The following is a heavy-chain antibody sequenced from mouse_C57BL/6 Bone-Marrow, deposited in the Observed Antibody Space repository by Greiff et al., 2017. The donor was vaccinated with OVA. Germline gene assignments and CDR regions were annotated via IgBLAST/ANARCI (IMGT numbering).Heavy chain of an antibody. CDR3: ARGVIRRRPYFDY. CDR2: IYPGNGDT. D-gene: IGHD2-12*01. Sequence: QVQLKESGAELVRPGASVKMSCKASGHTFTSYNMHWVKQTPRQGLEWIGAIYPGNGDTSYNQKFKGKATLTVDKSSSTAYMQLSSLTSEDSAVYFCARGVIRRRPYFDYWGQGTTLTVSS. J-gene: IGHJ2*01. CDR1: GHTFTSYN. V-gene: IGHV1-12*01.